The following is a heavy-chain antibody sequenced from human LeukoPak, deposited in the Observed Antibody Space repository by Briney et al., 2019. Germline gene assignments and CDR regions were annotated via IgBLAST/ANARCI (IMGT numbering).Heavy chain of an antibody. CDR2: INPNSGGT. V-gene: IGHV1-2*02. J-gene: IGHJ6*03. CDR3: ATQDIVAVPAAIGYYYYMDV. D-gene: IGHD2-2*02. Sequence: ASVKVSCKASGYTFTGYYMHWVRQAPGQGLEWMGWINPNSGGTNYAQKFQGRVTMTRDTSISTAYMELSRLRSDDTAVYYCATQDIVAVPAAIGYYYYMDVWGKGTTVTVSS. CDR1: GYTFTGYY.